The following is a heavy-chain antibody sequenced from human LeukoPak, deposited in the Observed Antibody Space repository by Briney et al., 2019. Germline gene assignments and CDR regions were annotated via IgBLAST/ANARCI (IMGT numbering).Heavy chain of an antibody. V-gene: IGHV1-18*01. CDR3: ARVHSSSWYDNWFDP. Sequence: ASVKVSRKASGYAFTSYGISWVRQAPGQGLEWMGWISAYNGNTNYAQKLQGRVTMTTDTSTSTAYMELRSLRSDDTAVYYCARVHSSSWYDNWFDPWGQGTLVTVSS. D-gene: IGHD6-13*01. CDR1: GYAFTSYG. J-gene: IGHJ5*02. CDR2: ISAYNGNT.